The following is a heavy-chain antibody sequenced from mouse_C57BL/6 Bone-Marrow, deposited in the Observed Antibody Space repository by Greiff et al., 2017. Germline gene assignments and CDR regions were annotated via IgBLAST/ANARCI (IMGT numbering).Heavy chain of an antibody. CDR1: GYTFTDYY. D-gene: IGHD1-1*01. J-gene: IGHJ4*01. CDR3: ARSGLSSCRYYAMDY. CDR2: INPNNGGT. V-gene: IGHV1-26*01. Sequence: EVQLQQSGPELVKPGASVKISCKASGYTFTDYYMNWVKQSHGKSLEWIGDINPNNGGTSYNQKFKGKATLTVDKSSSTAYMELRSLTSEDSAVYYCARSGLSSCRYYAMDYWGQGTSVTVSS.